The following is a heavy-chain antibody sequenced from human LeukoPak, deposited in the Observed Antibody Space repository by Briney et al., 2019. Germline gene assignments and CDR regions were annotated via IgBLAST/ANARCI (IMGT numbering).Heavy chain of an antibody. CDR1: GFSFSGYA. CDR2: ISGSGGST. V-gene: IGHV3-23*01. CDR3: AKVGVAVAGKSGFDY. Sequence: PGGSLRLSCVAPGFSFSGYAMSWVRQALGGGLGRGSAISGSGGSTYYADSVKGRFTISRDNSKNTLYLQMNSLRAEDTAVYYCAKVGVAVAGKSGFDYWGQGTLVTVSS. J-gene: IGHJ4*02. D-gene: IGHD6-19*01.